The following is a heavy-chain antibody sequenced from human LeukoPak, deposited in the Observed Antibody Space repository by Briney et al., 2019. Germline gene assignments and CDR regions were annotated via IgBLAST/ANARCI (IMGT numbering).Heavy chain of an antibody. V-gene: IGHV3-53*01. J-gene: IGHJ4*02. CDR2: IYRGDST. Sequence: GGSLRLSCAASGFTVSNKYMSRVRQAPGKGLEWVSVIYRGDSTYYADSVKGRFTISRDNSENMLYLQMNRLRAEDMAVYYCASGSGYSSSCLYWGQGTLVTVSS. CDR1: GFTVSNKY. CDR3: ASGSGYSSSCLY. D-gene: IGHD6-13*01.